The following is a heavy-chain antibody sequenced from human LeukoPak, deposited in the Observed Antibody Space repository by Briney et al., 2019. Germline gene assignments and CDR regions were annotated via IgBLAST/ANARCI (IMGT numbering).Heavy chain of an antibody. Sequence: ASVKVSCKASGCTFTSHFMHWVRQAPGQGLEWMGIINPSGGSTNYAQKFQGRVTMTRDMSTTTLYMELTSLGSEDTAVYYCARCGRGSGTTSEYYYYMDVWGKGTTVTVSS. CDR2: INPSGGST. D-gene: IGHD3-10*01. CDR1: GCTFTSHF. J-gene: IGHJ6*03. CDR3: ARCGRGSGTTSEYYYYMDV. V-gene: IGHV1-46*01.